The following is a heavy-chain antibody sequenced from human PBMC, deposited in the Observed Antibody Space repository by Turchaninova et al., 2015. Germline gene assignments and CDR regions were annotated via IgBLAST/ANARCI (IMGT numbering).Heavy chain of an antibody. CDR3: ARDDSAVAWTRAHRY. J-gene: IGHJ4*02. Sequence: QLHLQESGPGLVKPSATLSLTCSVPGGAPSSGDYSRGWIRQPPGKGLEWIASIYSSGGTFYNPSLESRVTISAATSNKQFFLRLTSVTAADTAVYYCARDDSAVAWTRAHRYWGQGALVTVS. CDR1: GGAPSSGDYS. V-gene: IGHV4-39*07. CDR2: IYSSGGT. D-gene: IGHD6-19*01.